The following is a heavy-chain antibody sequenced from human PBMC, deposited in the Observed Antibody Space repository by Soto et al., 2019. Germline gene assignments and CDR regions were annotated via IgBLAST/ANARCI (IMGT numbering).Heavy chain of an antibody. Sequence: SETLSLTCTISGGSISSRDYSWSWLPQPTGKDLKWIGNIYYSWSTNYNPSLKSRVTISVDTSKNQFSLKLSSVTAADTAVYYCARGWGGYFQHWGQGTLVTVSS. D-gene: IGHD7-27*01. CDR1: GGSISSRDYS. CDR2: IYYSWST. J-gene: IGHJ1*01. V-gene: IGHV4-61*08. CDR3: ARGWGGYFQH.